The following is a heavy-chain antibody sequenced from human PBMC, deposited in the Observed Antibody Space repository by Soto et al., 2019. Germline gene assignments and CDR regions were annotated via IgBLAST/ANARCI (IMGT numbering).Heavy chain of an antibody. V-gene: IGHV3-23*01. CDR1: VFTFSAYV. CDR2: ITSSGGGT. CDR3: AKLTAA. J-gene: IGHJ4*02. D-gene: IGHD6-13*01. Sequence: RGALRLSCASSVFTFSAYVMSWVRQAPGKGLEWVSSITSSGGGTYYADCVKGRFTVSRDNSKNTVYLQMNSLRDEDTAVYYCAKLTAAWGQGTMVTVSS.